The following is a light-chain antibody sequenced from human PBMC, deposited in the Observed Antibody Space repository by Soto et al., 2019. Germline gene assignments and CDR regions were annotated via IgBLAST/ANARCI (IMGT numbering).Light chain of an antibody. CDR1: QSVSSY. J-gene: IGKJ1*01. V-gene: IGKV3-11*01. CDR3: QQYGTSPRT. Sequence: EILMTQSPATLSVSPGEEATLSCRASQSVSSYLAWYQQKPGQAPRLLIYDASNRATGIPARFSGSGSGTDFTLTISSLEPEDFAVYYCQQYGTSPRTFGQGTKVDI. CDR2: DAS.